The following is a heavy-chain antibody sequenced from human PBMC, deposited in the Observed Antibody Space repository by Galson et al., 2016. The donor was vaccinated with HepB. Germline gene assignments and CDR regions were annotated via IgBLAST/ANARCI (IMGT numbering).Heavy chain of an antibody. CDR3: GTSTGTTEY. D-gene: IGHD1-1*01. Sequence: ETLSLTCTLSGGSVGSGGVYWGWIRQPPGKGLDYVGNFFSGGRTSYNPSLESRVSISVDTSKNQFSLKLTSVTAADSGVYYCGTSTGTTEYWGQGTLVTVSS. CDR1: GGSVGSGGVY. J-gene: IGHJ4*02. CDR2: FFSGGRT. V-gene: IGHV4-39*01.